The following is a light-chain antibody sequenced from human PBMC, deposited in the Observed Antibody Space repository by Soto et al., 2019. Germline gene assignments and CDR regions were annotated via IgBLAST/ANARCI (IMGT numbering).Light chain of an antibody. CDR3: QQYNKWPI. Sequence: DIVVTHSPATLSASPGERVTLSCRASQFVSSRLAWYQQRPGQAPRLLIYGASTRATGITARFSGSGSGTEFTLTISSLQSEDFAVYYCQQYNKWPIFGQGTRLEIK. CDR2: GAS. CDR1: QFVSSR. V-gene: IGKV3-15*01. J-gene: IGKJ5*01.